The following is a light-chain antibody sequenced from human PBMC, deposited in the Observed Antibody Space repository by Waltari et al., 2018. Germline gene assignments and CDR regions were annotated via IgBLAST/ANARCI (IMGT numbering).Light chain of an antibody. J-gene: IGKJ2*03. Sequence: DIQMTQSPSSLSASVGDRVTITCRASQGISAYLSWFQQKPGNAPDRLIYSASSLESGVPSRFSGSGSGTEFTLTISSLHPEDFAAYYCLQYYSKPYSFGQGTKAEIK. CDR1: QGISAY. CDR2: SAS. V-gene: IGKV1-17*01. CDR3: LQYYSKPYS.